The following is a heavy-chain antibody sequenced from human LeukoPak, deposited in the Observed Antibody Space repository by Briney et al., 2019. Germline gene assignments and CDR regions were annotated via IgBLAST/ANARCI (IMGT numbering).Heavy chain of an antibody. D-gene: IGHD6-13*01. Sequence: GGSLRLSCAASGFTFDDYAMPWVRQAPGKGLEWVSGISWNSGSIGYADSVKGRFTISRDNAKNSLYLQMNSLRAEDTAVYYCARESWYSSSWYYFFDYWGQGTLVTVSS. CDR2: ISWNSGSI. CDR3: ARESWYSSSWYYFFDY. V-gene: IGHV3-9*01. J-gene: IGHJ4*02. CDR1: GFTFDDYA.